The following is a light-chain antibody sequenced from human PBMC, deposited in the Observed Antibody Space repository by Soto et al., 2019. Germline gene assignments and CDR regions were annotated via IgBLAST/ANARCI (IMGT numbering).Light chain of an antibody. J-gene: IGKJ1*01. CDR2: GAS. V-gene: IGKV3-20*01. CDR3: QQYGSSGT. Sequence: EIVLTQSPGTLSLSPGERATLSCRASQSVSSTYLAWYQQIPGQAPRLLIYGASHRAAGIPDRFSGRGSGTDFALTIRRLEPEDFAVYYCQQYGSSGTFGQGTKVDIK. CDR1: QSVSSTY.